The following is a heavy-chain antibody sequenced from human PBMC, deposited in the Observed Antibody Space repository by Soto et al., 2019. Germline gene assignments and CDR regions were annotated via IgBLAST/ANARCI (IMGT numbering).Heavy chain of an antibody. CDR1: GYTFTSYG. V-gene: IGHV1-18*01. CDR3: ARSSVGGTYLASQAFDD. CDR2: ISAYNGNT. J-gene: IGHJ4*02. D-gene: IGHD1-26*01. Sequence: ASVKVSCKASGYTFTSYGISWVRQAPGQGLEWMGWISAYNGNTNYAQKLQGRVTMTTDTSTSTAYMELRSLRSDDTAVYYCARSSVGGTYLASQAFDDWGQGTLVTVSS.